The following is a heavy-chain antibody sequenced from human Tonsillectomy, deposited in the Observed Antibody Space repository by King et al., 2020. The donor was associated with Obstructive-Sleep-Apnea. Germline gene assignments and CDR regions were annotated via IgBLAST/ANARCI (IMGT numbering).Heavy chain of an antibody. V-gene: IGHV3-30-3*01. CDR1: GFTFSSYA. CDR2: ISYDGSNK. J-gene: IGHJ6*02. Sequence: VQLVESGGGVVQPGRSLRLSCAASGFTFSSYAMHWVRQAPGKGLEWVAVISYDGSNKYYADSVKGRFTISRDNSKNTLYLQMNSLRAEDTAVYYCARDRDYGDYDSLSYYYGMDVWGQGTTVTVSS. D-gene: IGHD4-17*01. CDR3: ARDRDYGDYDSLSYYYGMDV.